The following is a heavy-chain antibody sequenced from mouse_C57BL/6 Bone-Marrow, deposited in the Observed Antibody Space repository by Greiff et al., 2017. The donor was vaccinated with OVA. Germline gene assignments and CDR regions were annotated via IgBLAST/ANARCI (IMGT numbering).Heavy chain of an antibody. D-gene: IGHD1-1*01. CDR2: IDPSDSET. CDR1: GYTFTSYW. V-gene: IGHV1-52*01. Sequence: QVQLQQPGAELVRPGSSVKLSCKASGYTFTSYWMHWVKQRPIQGLEWIGNIDPSDSETHYNQKFKDKATLTVDKSSSTAYMQLSSLTSEDSAVYYCARSAPYYYGSCYDAMDYWGQGTSVTVSS. J-gene: IGHJ4*01. CDR3: ARSAPYYYGSCYDAMDY.